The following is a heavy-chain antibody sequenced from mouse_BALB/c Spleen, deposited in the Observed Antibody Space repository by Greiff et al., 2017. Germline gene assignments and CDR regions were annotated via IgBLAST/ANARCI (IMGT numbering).Heavy chain of an antibody. Sequence: VQLQQSGAELVRPGVSVKISCKGSGYTFTDYAMHWVKQSHAKSLEWIGVISTYYGDASYNQKFKGKATMTVDKSSSTAYMELARLTSEDSAIYYCARGDYGSSYDYAMDYWGQGTSVTVSS. CDR1: GYTFTDYA. J-gene: IGHJ4*01. CDR2: ISTYYGDA. CDR3: ARGDYGSSYDYAMDY. V-gene: IGHV1S137*01. D-gene: IGHD1-1*01.